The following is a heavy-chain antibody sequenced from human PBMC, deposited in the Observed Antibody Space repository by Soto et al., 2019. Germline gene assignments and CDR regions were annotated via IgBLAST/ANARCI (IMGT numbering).Heavy chain of an antibody. CDR1: GFTFSSYG. CDR2: ISYDGSNK. J-gene: IGHJ4*02. D-gene: IGHD6-13*01. Sequence: QVQLVESGGGVVQPGRSLRLSCAASGFTFSSYGMHWVRKAPGKGLEWVAVISYDGSNKYYADSVKGRFTISRDNSKNTLYLQMNSLRAEDTAVYYCAKEIAYYLDYWGQGTLVTVSS. V-gene: IGHV3-30*18. CDR3: AKEIAYYLDY.